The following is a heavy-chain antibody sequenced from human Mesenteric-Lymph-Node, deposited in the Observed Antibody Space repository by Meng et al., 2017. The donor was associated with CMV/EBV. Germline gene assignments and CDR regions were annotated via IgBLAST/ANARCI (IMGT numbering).Heavy chain of an antibody. D-gene: IGHD3-3*01. V-gene: IGHV3-21*01. CDR3: ASVLRSLWSGYYMYYYYGMDV. J-gene: IGHJ6*02. CDR1: GFTFSSYS. Sequence: GGSLRLSCAASGFTFSSYSMNWVRQAPGKGLEWVSSISSSSSYIYYADSVKGRFTISRDNAKNSLYLQMNSLRAEDTAVYYCASVLRSLWSGYYMYYYYGMDVWGQGTTVTVSS. CDR2: ISSSSSYI.